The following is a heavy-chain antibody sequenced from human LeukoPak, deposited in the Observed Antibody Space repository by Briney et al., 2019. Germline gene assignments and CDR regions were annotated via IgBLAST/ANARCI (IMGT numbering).Heavy chain of an antibody. CDR1: GGSISSSSYY. J-gene: IGHJ3*02. CDR2: IYYSGST. D-gene: IGHD6-13*01. CDR3: ARTISGSGSWGGAFDI. Sequence: PSETLSLTCTVSGGSISSSSYYWGWIRQPPGKGLEWIGSIYYSGSTYYNPSLKSRVTISVDTSKNQFSLKLSSVTAADTAVYYCARTISGSGSWGGAFDIWGQGTMVTVSS. V-gene: IGHV4-39*01.